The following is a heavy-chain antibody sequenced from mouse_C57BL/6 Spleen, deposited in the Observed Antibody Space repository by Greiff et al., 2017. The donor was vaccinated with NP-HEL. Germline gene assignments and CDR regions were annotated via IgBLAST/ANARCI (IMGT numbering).Heavy chain of an antibody. CDR3: GRHRDYEGYWYFDV. CDR1: GFSFNTYA. V-gene: IGHV10-1*01. J-gene: IGHJ1*03. D-gene: IGHD2-4*01. CDR2: IRSKSNNYAT. Sequence: EVMLVESGGGLVQPKGSLKLSCAASGFSFNTYAMNWVRQAPGKGLEWVARIRSKSNNYATYYADSVKDRFTISRDDSESMLYLQMNNLKTEDTAMYYCGRHRDYEGYWYFDVWGTGTTVTVSS.